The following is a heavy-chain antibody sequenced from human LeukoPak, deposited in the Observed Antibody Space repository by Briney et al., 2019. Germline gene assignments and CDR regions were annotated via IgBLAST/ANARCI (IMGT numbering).Heavy chain of an antibody. Sequence: GGSLRLSCEASGFSFNSYDIHWVRQAPGEGLEWVAFISYDDTKKDYGDSVRGRFTISRDNSKNTVLLQMNRLRVDDTALYYCGKGGWIRGFFGSGDVSWGQGTRVTVSS. CDR1: GFSFNSYD. J-gene: IGHJ5*02. V-gene: IGHV3-30*18. D-gene: IGHD3-10*01. CDR2: ISYDDTKK. CDR3: GKGGWIRGFFGSGDVS.